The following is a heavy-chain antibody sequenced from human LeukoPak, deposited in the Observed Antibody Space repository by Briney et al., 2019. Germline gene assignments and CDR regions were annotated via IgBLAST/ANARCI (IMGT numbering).Heavy chain of an antibody. CDR3: ARRRKDLNWFDP. Sequence: SETLPLTCTVSGDSISSSDFYWGWIRRPPGKGLEWIALINYSGRTFYNPSLESRVTISVDMSKNQFSLRLNSVTAADTAVYYCARRRKDLNWFDPWGQGTLVTVSS. CDR2: INYSGRT. V-gene: IGHV4-39*01. CDR1: GDSISSSDFY. J-gene: IGHJ5*02.